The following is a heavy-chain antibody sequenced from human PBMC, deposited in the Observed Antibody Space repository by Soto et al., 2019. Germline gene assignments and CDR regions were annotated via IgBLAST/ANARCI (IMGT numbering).Heavy chain of an antibody. D-gene: IGHD3-10*01. J-gene: IGHJ5*02. CDR2: IYYSGST. Sequence: QVQLQESGPGLVKPSQTLSLTCTVSGGSISSGDYYWSWIRQPPGKGLEGVGYIYYSGSTYYNPSLKSRVTISVDTSKNQFSLKLSSVTAADTAVYYCARVHLTGYYGSGGFDWFDPWGQGTLVTVSS. CDR3: ARVHLTGYYGSGGFDWFDP. V-gene: IGHV4-30-4*01. CDR1: GGSISSGDYY.